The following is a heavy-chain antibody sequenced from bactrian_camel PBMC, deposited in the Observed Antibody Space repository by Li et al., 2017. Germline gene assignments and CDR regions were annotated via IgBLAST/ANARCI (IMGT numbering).Heavy chain of an antibody. CDR1: GFAEATFC. CDR2: INHDGAT. V-gene: IGHV3S1*01. J-gene: IGHJ4*01. Sequence: HVQLVESGGGLAQPGGSLILSCRSDGFAEATFCMAWLRQAPGKDREGIATINHDGATSYAESVKGRFTISLDRAANTMNLQMNDLKPDDTAMYCCSAGRHCTHGYPEPPFDYWGQGTQVTVS. D-gene: IGHD3*01. CDR3: SAGRHCTHGYPEPPFDY.